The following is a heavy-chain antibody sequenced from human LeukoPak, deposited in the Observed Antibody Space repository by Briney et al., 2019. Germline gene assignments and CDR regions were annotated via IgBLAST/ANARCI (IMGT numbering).Heavy chain of an antibody. CDR3: ARHRPPDYYYYYMDV. CDR2: IYYSGST. Sequence: PSETLSLTCTVSGGSISSYYWSWIRQPRGKGLAWIGYIYYSGSTNYNPSLKSRVTISVDTSKNQFSLKLSSVTAADTAVYYCARHRPPDYYYYYMDVWGKGTTVTVSS. V-gene: IGHV4-59*08. CDR1: GGSISSYY. J-gene: IGHJ6*03.